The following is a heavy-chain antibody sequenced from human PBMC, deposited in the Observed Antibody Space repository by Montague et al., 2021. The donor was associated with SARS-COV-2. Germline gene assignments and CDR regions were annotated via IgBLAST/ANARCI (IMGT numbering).Heavy chain of an antibody. CDR1: GFTFDNYW. V-gene: IGHV3-7*05. J-gene: IGHJ2*01. Sequence: SLRLSCAASGFTFDNYWMAWVRQVPEKGLEWVASVNQDASEKYYVDSVKGRFTISRDNAKNSLSLQMSSLRVEDTAMYYCARDPAFAAFDPWGRGSLVIVSS. CDR3: ARDPAFAAFDP. D-gene: IGHD6-25*01. CDR2: VNQDASEK.